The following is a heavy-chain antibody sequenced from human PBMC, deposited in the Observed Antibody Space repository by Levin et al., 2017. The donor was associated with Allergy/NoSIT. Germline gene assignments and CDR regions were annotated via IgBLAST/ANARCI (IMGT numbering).Heavy chain of an antibody. Sequence: GGSLRLSCAASGFTLRSYSMNWVRQAPGKGLEWVSYISGSGSPIYYADSVKGRFTISRDKAKNSLNLQMNSLRDEDTAVYYCARVPAATVKPSSYYYYMDGWGKGTTVTVSS. V-gene: IGHV3-48*02. CDR2: ISGSGSPI. D-gene: IGHD2-2*01. J-gene: IGHJ6*03. CDR1: GFTLRSYS. CDR3: ARVPAATVKPSSYYYYMDG.